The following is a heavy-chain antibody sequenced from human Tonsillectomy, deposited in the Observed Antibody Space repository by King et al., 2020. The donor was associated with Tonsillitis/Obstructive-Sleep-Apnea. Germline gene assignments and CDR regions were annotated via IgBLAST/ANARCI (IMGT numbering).Heavy chain of an antibody. D-gene: IGHD1-26*01. CDR3: ARVFSGRDDAFDI. J-gene: IGHJ3*02. V-gene: IGHV3-33*01. Sequence: VQLVESGGGVVQPGRSLRLSCAASGFTFSSYGMHCVRQAPVKWLEWVAVICYDGSNKYYADSVKGRFTISRDNSKNTLYLPMNILRAEDTAVYYCARVFSGRDDAFDIWGQGTMVTVSS. CDR1: GFTFSSYG. CDR2: ICYDGSNK.